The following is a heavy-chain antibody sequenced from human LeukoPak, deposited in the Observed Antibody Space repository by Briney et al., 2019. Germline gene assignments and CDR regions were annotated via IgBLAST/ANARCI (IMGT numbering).Heavy chain of an antibody. CDR2: ISGGSRYI. D-gene: IGHD3-22*01. CDR1: GFTFSKYS. V-gene: IGHV3-21*01. Sequence: PGGSLRLSCAASGFTFSKYSMNWVRQAPGKGLEWVSSISGGSRYIYYADSVKGRLTISRDDAENSLYLQMSSLRAEDTAVYYCASKYYDTTGYHDFYCYMDVWGKGTTVTVSS. CDR3: ASKYYDTTGYHDFYCYMDV. J-gene: IGHJ6*03.